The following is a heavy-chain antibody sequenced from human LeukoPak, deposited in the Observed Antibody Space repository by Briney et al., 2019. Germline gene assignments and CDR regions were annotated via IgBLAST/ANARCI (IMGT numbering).Heavy chain of an antibody. J-gene: IGHJ6*04. D-gene: IGHD2-2*01. V-gene: IGHV1-69*04. Sequence: SVKVSCKASGGTFSSYAISWVRQAPGQGLEWMGRIIPILGIANYAQKFQGRVTITADKSTSTAYMELSSLRSEDTAVYYCARIVPAAKNPMDVWGKGTTVTVSS. CDR1: GGTFSSYA. CDR2: IIPILGIA. CDR3: ARIVPAAKNPMDV.